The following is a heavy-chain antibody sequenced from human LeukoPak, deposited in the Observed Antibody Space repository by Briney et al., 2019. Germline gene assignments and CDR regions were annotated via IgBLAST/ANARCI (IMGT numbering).Heavy chain of an antibody. V-gene: IGHV1-69*13. D-gene: IGHD2-21*02. CDR1: GGTFSSYA. J-gene: IGHJ4*02. CDR3: ARFRTWGDKAFDY. CDR2: IIPIFGTA. Sequence: GASVNVSCKASGGTFSSYAISWVRQAPGQGLEWMGGIIPIFGTANYAQKFQGRVTITADESTSTAYMELNSLRAEDTAVYYCARFRTWGDKAFDYWGQGTLVTVSS.